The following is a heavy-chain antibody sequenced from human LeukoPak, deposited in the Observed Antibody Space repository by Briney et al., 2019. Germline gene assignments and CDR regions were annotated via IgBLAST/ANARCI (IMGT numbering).Heavy chain of an antibody. V-gene: IGHV4-59*08. CDR1: AGSISTYY. J-gene: IGHJ4*02. D-gene: IGHD1-26*01. CDR2: IYYTGST. CDR3: ARHSPSKVGFDY. Sequence: SETLSLTCTVSAGSISTYYWSWIRQPPGKGLEWIGYIYYTGSTNSNPSLKSRVTISADTSKNQFSLKLNSVTAADTAVYYCARHSPSKVGFDYWGQGTLVAVSS.